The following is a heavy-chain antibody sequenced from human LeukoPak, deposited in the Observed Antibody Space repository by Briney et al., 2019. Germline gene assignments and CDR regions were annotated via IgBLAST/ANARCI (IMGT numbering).Heavy chain of an antibody. CDR2: ISAYNGNT. J-gene: IGHJ5*02. CDR1: GYRFTSYG. V-gene: IGHV1-18*01. Sequence: ASVTVSCKASGYRFTSYGITWVRQAPGQGLEWMGWISAYNGNTNYAQKLQGRVTLTTDTSTSTAYMELRSLRSDDTAVYYCAREGYCSGGTCYSTMNWFDPWGHGTLVTVSS. CDR3: AREGYCSGGTCYSTMNWFDP. D-gene: IGHD2-15*01.